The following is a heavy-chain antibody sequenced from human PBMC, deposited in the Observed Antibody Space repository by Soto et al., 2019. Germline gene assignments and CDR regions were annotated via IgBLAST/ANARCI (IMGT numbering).Heavy chain of an antibody. CDR1: GFTFSSYS. CDR2: ISSSSSYI. D-gene: IGHD3-3*01. J-gene: IGHJ6*03. V-gene: IGHV3-21*01. Sequence: EVQLVDSGGGLVKPGGSLRLSCAASGFTFSSYSMNWVRQAPGKGLEWVSSISSSSSYIYYADSVKGRFTISRDNAKNSLYLQMNSLRAEDTAVYYCASYDFWSGYSDYYMDVWGKGTTVTVSS. CDR3: ASYDFWSGYSDYYMDV.